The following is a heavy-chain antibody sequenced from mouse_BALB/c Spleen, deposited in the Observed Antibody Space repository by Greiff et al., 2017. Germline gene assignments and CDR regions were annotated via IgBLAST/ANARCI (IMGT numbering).Heavy chain of an antibody. D-gene: IGHD2-14*01. V-gene: IGHV1-4*01. CDR2: INPSSGYT. J-gene: IGHJ4*01. CDR3: AREYEDYYAMDY. Sequence: VQLQQSGAELARPGASVKMSCKASGYTFTSYTMHWVKQRPGQGLEWIGDINPSSGYTNYNQKFKDKATLTADKSSSTAYMQLSSLTSEDSAVYYCAREYEDYYAMDYWGQGTSVTVSS. CDR1: GYTFTSYT.